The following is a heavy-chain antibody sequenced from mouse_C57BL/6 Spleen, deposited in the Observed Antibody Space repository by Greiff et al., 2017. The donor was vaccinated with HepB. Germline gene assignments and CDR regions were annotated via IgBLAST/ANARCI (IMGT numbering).Heavy chain of an antibody. Sequence: VQLQQSGPELVKPGASVKISCKASGYTFTDYYMNWVKQSHGKSLEWIGDINPNNGGTSYNQKFKGKATLTVDKSSSTAYMELRSLTSEDSAVYYCAGLPPYAMDYWGQGTSVTVSS. CDR1: GYTFTDYY. V-gene: IGHV1-26*01. J-gene: IGHJ4*01. CDR2: INPNNGGT. D-gene: IGHD5-1*01. CDR3: AGLPPYAMDY.